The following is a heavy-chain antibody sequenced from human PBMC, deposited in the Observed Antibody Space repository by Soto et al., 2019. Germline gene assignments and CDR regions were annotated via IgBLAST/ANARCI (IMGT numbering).Heavy chain of an antibody. Sequence: GGSLRLSCTASGFTFGDYAMSWVRQAPGKGLEWVGFIRSKAYGGTTEYAASVKGRFTISRDDSKSIAYLQMNSLKTEDTAVYYCTRVVDGPPSLDVWGQGTTVTAP. D-gene: IGHD2-15*01. CDR2: IRSKAYGGTT. CDR1: GFTFGDYA. V-gene: IGHV3-49*04. J-gene: IGHJ6*02. CDR3: TRVVDGPPSLDV.